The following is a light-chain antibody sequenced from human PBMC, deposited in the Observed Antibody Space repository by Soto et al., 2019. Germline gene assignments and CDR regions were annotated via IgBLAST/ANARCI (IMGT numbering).Light chain of an antibody. V-gene: IGKV1-5*01. Sequence: DIQMTQSPSTLSGSVGDRVTITCRASQTISSWLAWYQQKPGKAPKLLIYDASSLESGVPSRFSGSGSGTEFTLTISSLQPDDFATYYCQQYISDRTFGQGTKVDIK. CDR3: QQYISDRT. CDR1: QTISSW. J-gene: IGKJ1*01. CDR2: DAS.